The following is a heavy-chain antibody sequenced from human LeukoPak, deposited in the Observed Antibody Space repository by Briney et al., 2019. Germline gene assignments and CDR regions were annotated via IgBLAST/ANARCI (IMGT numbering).Heavy chain of an antibody. CDR1: GFTFRIYA. Sequence: GGSLRLSCAASGFTFRIYAMHWVRQAPGKGLEWVAVISYEGSNKYYADSVKGRFTISRDNSKNTLYLQMNSLRAEDTAVYYCARDPHPDIVVVPAALLVGYYYGMDVWGQGTTVTVSS. CDR3: ARDPHPDIVVVPAALLVGYYYGMDV. CDR2: ISYEGSNK. D-gene: IGHD2-2*01. J-gene: IGHJ6*02. V-gene: IGHV3-30-3*01.